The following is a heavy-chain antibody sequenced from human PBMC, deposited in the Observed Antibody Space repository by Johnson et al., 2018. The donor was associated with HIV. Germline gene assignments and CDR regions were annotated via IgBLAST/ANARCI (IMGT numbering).Heavy chain of an antibody. V-gene: IGHV3-66*01. J-gene: IGHJ3*02. D-gene: IGHD3-22*01. CDR1: GFTFSSYA. CDR3: ARVSSGGAFDI. Sequence: VQLVESGGGVVQPGRSLRLSCAASGFTFSSYAMHWVRQAPGKGLEWVSVIYSGGSTYYADSVKGRFTISRDNSKNTLYLQMNSLRAEDTAVYYCARVSSGGAFDIWGQGTMVTVSS. CDR2: IYSGGST.